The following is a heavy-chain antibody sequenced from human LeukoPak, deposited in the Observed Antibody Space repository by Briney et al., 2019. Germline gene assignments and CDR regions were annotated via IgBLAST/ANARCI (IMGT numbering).Heavy chain of an antibody. Sequence: SETLSLTCAVSGGSISSGSYYWSWIRQPAGKGLEWIGRIYTSGSTNYNPSLKSRVTISVDTSKNQFSLKLSSVTAADTAVYYCARGGNWNGLFDDWGQGTLVTVSS. D-gene: IGHD1-1*01. CDR1: GGSISSGSYY. V-gene: IGHV4-61*02. J-gene: IGHJ4*02. CDR2: IYTSGST. CDR3: ARGGNWNGLFDD.